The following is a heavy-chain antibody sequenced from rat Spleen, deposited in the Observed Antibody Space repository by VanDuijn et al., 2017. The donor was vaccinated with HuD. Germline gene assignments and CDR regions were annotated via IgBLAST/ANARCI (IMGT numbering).Heavy chain of an antibody. Sequence: EVQLVESGGGLVQPGRSLKLSCAASGFTFNDYAMAWVRQAPKKGLEWVATILYDGSSPYYRDSVKGRFTISRDNAISTLYLQMDSLRSEDTATYYCARHARPYFDYWGQGVMVTVSS. CDR3: ARHARPYFDY. CDR1: GFTFNDYA. V-gene: IGHV5-17*01. CDR2: ILYDGSSP. J-gene: IGHJ2*01.